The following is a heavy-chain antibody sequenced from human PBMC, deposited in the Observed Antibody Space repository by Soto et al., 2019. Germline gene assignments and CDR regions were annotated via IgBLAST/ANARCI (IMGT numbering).Heavy chain of an antibody. CDR1: GYTFTSYG. D-gene: IGHD5-18*01. Sequence: QVQLVQSGTEVKKPGASVMVSCKTSGYTFTSYGISWVRQAPGQGLEWMGLISPYNGETIYERKFQGRVIVTADTATSTVYVELRSLRSDDTAVYYCVRDASSGYRGWWDPWGQGTLVTVSS. CDR2: ISPYNGET. V-gene: IGHV1-18*01. J-gene: IGHJ5*02. CDR3: VRDASSGYRGWWDP.